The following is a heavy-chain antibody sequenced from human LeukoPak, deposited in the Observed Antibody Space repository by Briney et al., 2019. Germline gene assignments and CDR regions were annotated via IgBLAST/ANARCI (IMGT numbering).Heavy chain of an antibody. D-gene: IGHD3-3*01. V-gene: IGHV4-39*01. J-gene: IGHJ4*02. CDR3: ARHGRSPN. CDR1: GGSISSSSYY. CDR2: IYYSGST. Sequence: SETLSLTCTVSGGSISSSSYYWGWIRQPPGKGLEWIGSIYYSGSTYYNPSLKSRVTISVDTSKNQFSLKLSSVTAADTAVYYRARHGRSPNWGQGTLVTVSS.